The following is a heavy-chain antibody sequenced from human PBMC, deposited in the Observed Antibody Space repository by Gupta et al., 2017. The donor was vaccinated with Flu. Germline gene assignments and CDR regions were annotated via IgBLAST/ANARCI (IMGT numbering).Heavy chain of an antibody. CDR1: GFTFSSYG. J-gene: IGHJ6*02. V-gene: IGHV3-30*18. D-gene: IGHD5-18*01. CDR3: AKERGRYSYGYPSMDV. CDR2: ISYDGSNK. Sequence: QVQLVESGGGVVQPGRSLRLSCAASGFTFSSYGMPWVRQAPGKGLEWMAVISYDGSNKYYADSVKGRFTISRDNSKNTLYLQMNSLRAEDTAVYYCAKERGRYSYGYPSMDVWGQGTTVTVSS.